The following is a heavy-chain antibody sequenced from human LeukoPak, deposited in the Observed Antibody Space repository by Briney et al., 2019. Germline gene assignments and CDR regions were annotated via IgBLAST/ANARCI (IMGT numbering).Heavy chain of an antibody. D-gene: IGHD3-22*01. V-gene: IGHV1-2*02. CDR1: GHSFTGYY. J-gene: IGHJ4*02. CDR2: INPNSGVS. CDR3: ANGTYDSSGFDF. Sequence: GASVKVSCKTSGHSFTGYYMQWVRQAPGQGLEWMGWINPNSGVSNYAQKFQGRVTMTRDTSISTAYMELSRLRSDDTAMYYCANGTYDSSGFDFWGQGTLVTVSS.